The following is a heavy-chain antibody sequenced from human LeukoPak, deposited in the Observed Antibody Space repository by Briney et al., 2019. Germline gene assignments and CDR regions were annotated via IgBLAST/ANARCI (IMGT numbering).Heavy chain of an antibody. CDR2: ISYDGSNK. CDR3: ARASSTR. Sequence: GGSLRLSCAASGFTFSSYAMHSVRQAPGKGLEWVAVISYDGSNKYYADSVKGRFTISRDNSKNTLYLQMNSLRAEDTAVYYCARASSTRWGQGTLVTVSS. V-gene: IGHV3-30*04. D-gene: IGHD2-2*01. J-gene: IGHJ4*02. CDR1: GFTFSSYA.